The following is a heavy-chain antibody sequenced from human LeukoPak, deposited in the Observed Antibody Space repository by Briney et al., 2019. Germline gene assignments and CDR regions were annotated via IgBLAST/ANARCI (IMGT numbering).Heavy chain of an antibody. CDR1: GFTFSSYW. Sequence: PGGSLRLSCAASGFTFSSYWMSWVRQAPGKGLEWVAVISYDGSNKYYADSVKGRFTISRDNSKNTLYLQMNSLRAEDTAVYYCAKEDTAMVPMNYWGQGTLVTVSS. CDR3: AKEDTAMVPMNY. V-gene: IGHV3-30*18. D-gene: IGHD5-18*01. CDR2: ISYDGSNK. J-gene: IGHJ4*02.